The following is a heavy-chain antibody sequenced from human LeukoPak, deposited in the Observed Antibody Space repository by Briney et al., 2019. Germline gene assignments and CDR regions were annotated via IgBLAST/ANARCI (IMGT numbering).Heavy chain of an antibody. D-gene: IGHD6-19*01. CDR3: TRQNSGWYDFDY. CDR1: GFTFSGSA. V-gene: IGHV3-73*01. J-gene: IGHJ4*02. CDR2: IRSKSNSYAT. Sequence: GGSLRLSCAASGFTFSGSAMHWVRQPSGKGLEGVGRIRSKSNSYATAYAASVKGRFTISRDDSNNTAYLQMNSQKTEDTAVYYCTRQNSGWYDFDYWGQGTLVTVSS.